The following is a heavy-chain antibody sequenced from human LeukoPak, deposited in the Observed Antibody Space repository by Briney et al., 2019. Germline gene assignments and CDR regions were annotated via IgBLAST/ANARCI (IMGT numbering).Heavy chain of an antibody. CDR2: IYYSGST. V-gene: IGHV4-59*01. CDR3: ARDRLTFGVDY. D-gene: IGHD3-16*01. CDR1: GGSISSYY. J-gene: IGHJ4*02. Sequence: SETLSLTCTVSGGSISSYYWSWIRQPPGKGLEWIGHIYYSGSTNYNPSLESRVTISVDTSKNQFSLKLSSVTAADTAVYYCARDRLTFGVDYWGQGTLVTVSS.